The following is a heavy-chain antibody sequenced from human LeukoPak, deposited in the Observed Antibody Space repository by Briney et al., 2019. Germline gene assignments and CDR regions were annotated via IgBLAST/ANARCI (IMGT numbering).Heavy chain of an antibody. CDR3: AKDPDSSGYYYDAFDI. Sequence: PGGSLRLSCAASGFTFSSYGMSWVRQAPGKGLEWVSAISGSGGSTYYADSVKGRFTISRDNSKNTLYLQMNSLRAEDTAVYYCAKDPDSSGYYYDAFDIWGQGTMVTVSS. CDR2: ISGSGGST. V-gene: IGHV3-23*01. CDR1: GFTFSSYG. D-gene: IGHD3-22*01. J-gene: IGHJ3*02.